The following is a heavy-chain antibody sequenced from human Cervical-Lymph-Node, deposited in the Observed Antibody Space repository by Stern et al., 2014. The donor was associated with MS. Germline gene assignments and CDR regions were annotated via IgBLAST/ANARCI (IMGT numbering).Heavy chain of an antibody. CDR3: AKEEQHDPYYYYGMDV. J-gene: IGHJ6*02. D-gene: IGHD6-13*01. Sequence: MQLVESGGGVVQPGRSLRLSCAASGFTFSSYGMHWVRQAPGKGLEWVAVISYDGSNKYYADSVKGRFTISRDNSKNTLYLQMNSLRAEDTAVYYCAKEEQHDPYYYYGMDVWGQGTTVTVSS. CDR1: GFTFSSYG. CDR2: ISYDGSNK. V-gene: IGHV3-30*18.